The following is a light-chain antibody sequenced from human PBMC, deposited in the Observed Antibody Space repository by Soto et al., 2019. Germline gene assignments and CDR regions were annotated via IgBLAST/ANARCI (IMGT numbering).Light chain of an antibody. CDR2: GAS. J-gene: IGKJ4*01. V-gene: IGKV3-15*01. CDR1: QSVSRN. CDR3: REYNDWRPIT. Sequence: EIVLTQSPGTLSLSPGERATLSCRASQSVSRNYLVWYQQKPGQAPRLLIYGASTRATGIPVRFSGSGSGTEFTLTITSLQFEDFAVYYCREYNDWRPITFGGGTKVDI.